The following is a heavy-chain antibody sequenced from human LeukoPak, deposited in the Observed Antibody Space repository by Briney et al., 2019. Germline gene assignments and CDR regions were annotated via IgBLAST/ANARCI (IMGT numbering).Heavy chain of an antibody. Sequence: PSETLSLTCTVSGGSISSYYWSWIRQPPGKGLEWIAYIYDSGSTNYNPSLKSRVTISVDMSKNQFSLKLSSVTAAVTAVYYCARGSARSGYGMYVWGQGTTVTVSS. J-gene: IGHJ6*02. CDR2: IYDSGST. CDR1: GGSISSYY. D-gene: IGHD3-10*01. CDR3: ARGSARSGYGMYV. V-gene: IGHV4-59*08.